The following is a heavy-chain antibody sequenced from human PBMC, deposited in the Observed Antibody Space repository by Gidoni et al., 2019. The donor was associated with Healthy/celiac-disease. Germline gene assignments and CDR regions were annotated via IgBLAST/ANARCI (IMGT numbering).Heavy chain of an antibody. CDR2: VIPICGTA. CDR3: ARGPPTYSSSWYYFDY. V-gene: IGHV1-69*01. CDR1: GGTFSRDA. Sequence: QVQLVQSGAEVKKPGSSVKVSCKASGGTFSRDAIRWVRQAPGQGLEWMGGVIPICGTANYAQKFQGRVTITADESTSTAYMELSSLRSEDTAVYYCARGPPTYSSSWYYFDYWGQGTLVTVSS. D-gene: IGHD6-13*01. J-gene: IGHJ4*02.